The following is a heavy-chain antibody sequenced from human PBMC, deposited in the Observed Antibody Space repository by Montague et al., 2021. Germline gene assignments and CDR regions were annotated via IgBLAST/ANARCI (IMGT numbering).Heavy chain of an antibody. CDR3: ARVGATVTAPFDF. J-gene: IGHJ4*02. CDR2: IYYSGST. V-gene: IGHV4-31*11. D-gene: IGHD4-17*01. Sequence: TLSLTCAVSGGSISSTAYYWSWIRQPPGKGLEWIGYIYYSGSTYYNPSLKSRVTISVDTSQNQFSLNLNSVTAADTAVYYCARVGATVTAPFDFWGQGTLVIVSS. CDR1: GGSISSTAYY.